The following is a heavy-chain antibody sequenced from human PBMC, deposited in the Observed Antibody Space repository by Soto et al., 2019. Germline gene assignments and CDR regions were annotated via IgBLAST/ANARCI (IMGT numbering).Heavy chain of an antibody. CDR3: VKDSWDFWSGYYSEPRFDP. J-gene: IGHJ5*02. CDR2: ISYDGSNK. CDR1: GFTFSSYG. Sequence: QVQLVESGGGVVQPGRSLRLSCAASGFTFSSYGMHWVRQAPGKGLEWVAVISYDGSNKYYADSVKGRFTISRDNSKNTLYLQMNSLRAEDTAVYYCVKDSWDFWSGYYSEPRFDPWGQGTLVTVSS. V-gene: IGHV3-30*18. D-gene: IGHD3-3*01.